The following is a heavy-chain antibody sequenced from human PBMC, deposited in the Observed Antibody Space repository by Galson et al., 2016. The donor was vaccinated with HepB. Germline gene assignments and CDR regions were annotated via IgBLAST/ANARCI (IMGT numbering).Heavy chain of an antibody. V-gene: IGHV3-7*04. CDR2: IKQDGSEK. D-gene: IGHD5-18*01. CDR1: GFRLSNFW. Sequence: SLRLSCAGSGFRLSNFWMNWVRQAPGKGLEWVANIKQDGSEKYYADSVKGRFTISRDYAMNSVFLQMNSLRPDDTAVYYCARAQWIPARRAAYFDYWGQGILVTVSS. J-gene: IGHJ4*02. CDR3: ARAQWIPARRAAYFDY.